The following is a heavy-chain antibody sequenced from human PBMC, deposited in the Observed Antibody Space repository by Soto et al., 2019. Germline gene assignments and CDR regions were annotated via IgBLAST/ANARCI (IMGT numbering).Heavy chain of an antibody. CDR1: GASISTFS. V-gene: IGHV4-59*01. Sequence: SETLSLTCTVSGASISTFSWSWIRQPTGKGLEWIGYINYSGNTNYNPSLKSRVTISVDTSKNKFSLKLTSVTAADTAVYYCARDSIMWGFDYWGQGTLVTVS. D-gene: IGHD3-16*01. CDR3: ARDSIMWGFDY. J-gene: IGHJ4*02. CDR2: INYSGNT.